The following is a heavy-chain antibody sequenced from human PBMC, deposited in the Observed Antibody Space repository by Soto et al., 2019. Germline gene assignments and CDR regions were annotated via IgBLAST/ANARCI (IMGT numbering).Heavy chain of an antibody. J-gene: IGHJ3*02. CDR3: ASDAETLGPRANDALDI. CDR2: INAGSGNT. V-gene: IGHV1-3*01. D-gene: IGHD3-3*02. Sequence: QAQLLQSGAEMKKPGAAVKVSCKATGYTFSAYTMNWVRQAPGQSLEWMGWINAGSGNTKYSPNDQGRVSITRDTAASTVYMELTGLTSEDTAVYDGASDAETLGPRANDALDIWGQGTMVTVSS. CDR1: GYTFSAYT.